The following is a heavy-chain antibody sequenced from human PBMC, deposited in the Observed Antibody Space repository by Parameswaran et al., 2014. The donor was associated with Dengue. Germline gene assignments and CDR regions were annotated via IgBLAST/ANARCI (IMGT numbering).Heavy chain of an antibody. D-gene: IGHD6-13*01. Sequence: RWIRQPPGKGLEWVSAISGSGGSTYYADSVKGRFTISRDNSKNTLYLQMNSLRAEDTAVYYCAKDRAAAGTSYYYGMDVWGQGTTVTVSS. CDR2: ISGSGGST. J-gene: IGHJ6*02. CDR3: AKDRAAAGTSYYYGMDV. V-gene: IGHV3-23*01.